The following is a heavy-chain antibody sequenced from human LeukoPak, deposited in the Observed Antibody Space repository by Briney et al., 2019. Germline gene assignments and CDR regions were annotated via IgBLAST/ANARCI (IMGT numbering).Heavy chain of an antibody. Sequence: GGSLRLSCAASGFTFSSYAMHWVRQAPGKGLEWVAVISYDGSNKYYADSVKGRFTISRDNSKNTLYPQMNSLRAEDTAVYYCATNLGWELLGYFDYWGQGTLVTVSS. J-gene: IGHJ4*02. V-gene: IGHV3-30*04. CDR2: ISYDGSNK. D-gene: IGHD1-26*01. CDR1: GFTFSSYA. CDR3: ATNLGWELLGYFDY.